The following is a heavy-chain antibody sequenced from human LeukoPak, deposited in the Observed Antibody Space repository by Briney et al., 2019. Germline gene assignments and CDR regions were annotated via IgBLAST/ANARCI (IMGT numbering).Heavy chain of an antibody. CDR3: ASAYYSSAFDY. J-gene: IGHJ4*01. V-gene: IGHV5-51*01. Sequence: GESLKISCKGSGYSFSSYWIGWVRQMPGKGLEWMGIIHPGDSDTRYSPSFQGQVTMSVDKSISTAYLQWSSLKASDTAMYYCASAYYSSAFDYWGKEPWSPSPQ. CDR2: IHPGDSDT. D-gene: IGHD2-21*01. CDR1: GYSFSSYW.